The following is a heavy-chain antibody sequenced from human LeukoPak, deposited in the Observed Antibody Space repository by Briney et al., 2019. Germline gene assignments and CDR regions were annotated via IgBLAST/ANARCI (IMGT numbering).Heavy chain of an antibody. D-gene: IGHD2-2*02. CDR2: ISGSGGST. J-gene: IGHJ4*02. Sequence: GGSLRLSCAASGFTFSSYAMSWVRQAPGKGLEWVSAISGSGGSTYYTDSAKGRFTISRENSKGTLYRQMNSLRAEDTAVSYCARLDCSSTSCYTGHSFDYWGQGTLVTVSS. CDR1: GFTFSSYA. CDR3: ARLDCSSTSCYTGHSFDY. V-gene: IGHV3-23*01.